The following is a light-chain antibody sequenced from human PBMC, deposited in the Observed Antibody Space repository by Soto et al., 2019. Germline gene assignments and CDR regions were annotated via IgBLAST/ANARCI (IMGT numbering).Light chain of an antibody. V-gene: IGLV2-14*01. CDR3: SSYTSSSTLFDV. J-gene: IGLJ1*01. Sequence: QPALTQPASVSGSPGQSITISCTGTSSDVGGYNYVSWYQQHPGKAPKLMIYDVSNRPSGVSNRFSGSKSGNTASLTISGLQAEDEADYYCSSYTSSSTLFDVFGTGTKLTVL. CDR2: DVS. CDR1: SSDVGGYNY.